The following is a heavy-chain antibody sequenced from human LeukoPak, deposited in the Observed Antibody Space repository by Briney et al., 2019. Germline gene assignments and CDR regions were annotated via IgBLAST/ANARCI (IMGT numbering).Heavy chain of an antibody. J-gene: IGHJ4*02. D-gene: IGHD3-10*01. Sequence: SQTLSLTCTISGDTVSSSSAVWPWIRQSPSRGLEWLGRTYYRSKWFYDYAVSVKSRISLSPDTSKNQFSLQLNSVTPEDTAVYYCAGSVSYLRYWGQGALVAVSS. CDR2: TYYRSKWFY. CDR1: GDTVSSSSAV. V-gene: IGHV6-1*01. CDR3: AGSVSYLRY.